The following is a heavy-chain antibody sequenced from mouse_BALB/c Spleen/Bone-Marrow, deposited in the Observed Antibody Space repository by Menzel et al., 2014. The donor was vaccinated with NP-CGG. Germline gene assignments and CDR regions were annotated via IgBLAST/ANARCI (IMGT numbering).Heavy chain of an antibody. CDR1: GFNIKDYY. D-gene: IGHD1-1*01. CDR3: ARPYYYGSSLYAMDY. Sequence: EVKLMESGAELVRPGALVKLSCKASGFNIKDYYMHWVKQRPEQGLEWIGWIDPENGNTIYDPKFQGKASITADTSSNTAYLQLSSLTSEDTAVYYCARPYYYGSSLYAMDYWGQGTSVTVSS. J-gene: IGHJ4*01. V-gene: IGHV14-1*02. CDR2: IDPENGNT.